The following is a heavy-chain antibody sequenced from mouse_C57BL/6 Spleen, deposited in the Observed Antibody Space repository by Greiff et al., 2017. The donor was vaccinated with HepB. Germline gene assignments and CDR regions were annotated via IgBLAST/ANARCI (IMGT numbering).Heavy chain of an antibody. V-gene: IGHV1-42*01. D-gene: IGHD1-1*01. CDR2: INPSTGGT. CDR1: GYSFTGYY. J-gene: IGHJ2*01. Sequence: EVQLQQSGPELVKPGASVKISCKASGYSFTGYYMNWVKQSPEKSLEWIGEINPSTGGTTYNQKFKAKATLTVDKSSSTAYMQLKSLTSEDSAVYYCARGVLRDGIFDYWGQGTTLTVSS. CDR3: ARGVLRDGIFDY.